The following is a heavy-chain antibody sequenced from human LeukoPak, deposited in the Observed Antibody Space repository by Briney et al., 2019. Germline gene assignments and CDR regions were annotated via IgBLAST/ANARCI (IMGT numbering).Heavy chain of an antibody. CDR2: IYYSGST. CDR3: ARNGYSSQNYYYYYMDV. J-gene: IGHJ6*03. Sequence: SETLSLTCTVSGGSISSGGYYWSWIRQHPGKGLEWIGYIYYSGSTYYNPSLKSRVTISVDTSKNQFSLKLSSVTAADTAVYYRARNGYSSQNYYYYYMDVWGKGTTVTVYS. D-gene: IGHD5-18*01. V-gene: IGHV4-31*03. CDR1: GGSISSGGYY.